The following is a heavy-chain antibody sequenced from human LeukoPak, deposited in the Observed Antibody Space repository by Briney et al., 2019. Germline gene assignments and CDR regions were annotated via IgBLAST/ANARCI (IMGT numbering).Heavy chain of an antibody. Sequence: ASVKVSCKASRYTFATYYIHWVRQAPGQGLEWMGIINPSGGSTSYAQKFQGRVTMTRDTSTSAVYMELSSLRSDDTAVYYCARDELLGLAYFDYWGQGTLVTVSS. CDR2: INPSGGST. CDR3: ARDELLGLAYFDY. V-gene: IGHV1-46*01. CDR1: RYTFATYY. D-gene: IGHD1-26*01. J-gene: IGHJ4*02.